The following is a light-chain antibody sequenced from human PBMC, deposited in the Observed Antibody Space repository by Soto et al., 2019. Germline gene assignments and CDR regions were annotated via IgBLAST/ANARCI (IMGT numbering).Light chain of an antibody. V-gene: IGLV2-14*01. CDR2: EVS. CDR3: TSYTSSITAV. CDR1: SSDVGGYNY. Sequence: QSALTQPASVSGSPGQAITISCTGTSSDVGGYNYVSWYQQHPGKAPKLMIYEVSNRPSGVSDRFSGSKSGNTASLTISGLQAEVEAYYSCTSYTSSITAVFGTGTKVTVL. J-gene: IGLJ1*01.